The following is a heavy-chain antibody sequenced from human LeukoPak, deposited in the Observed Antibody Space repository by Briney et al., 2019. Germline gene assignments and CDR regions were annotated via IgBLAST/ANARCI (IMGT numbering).Heavy chain of an antibody. Sequence: SQTLSLTCTVSGGSISSGSYYWSWIRQPAGKGLEWIGRIYTSGSTNYNPSLKSRVTISVDTSKNQFSLKLTSVTAADTAVYYCARETSQKGAHYMDVWGKGTTVTISS. D-gene: IGHD3-16*01. J-gene: IGHJ6*03. CDR1: GGSISSGSYY. CDR3: ARETSQKGAHYMDV. CDR2: IYTSGST. V-gene: IGHV4-61*02.